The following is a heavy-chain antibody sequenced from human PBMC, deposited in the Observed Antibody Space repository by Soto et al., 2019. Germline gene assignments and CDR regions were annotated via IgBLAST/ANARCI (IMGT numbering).Heavy chain of an antibody. CDR2: INPNSGGT. V-gene: IGHV1-2*04. Sequence: ASVKVSCKASGYTFTSYGISWVRQAPGQGLEWMGWINPNSGGTNYAQKFQGWVTMTRDTSISTAYMELSRLRSDDTAVYYCARGDIVATPAYYYYYYMDVWGKGTTVTVSS. D-gene: IGHD5-12*01. CDR1: GYTFTSYG. CDR3: ARGDIVATPAYYYYYYMDV. J-gene: IGHJ6*03.